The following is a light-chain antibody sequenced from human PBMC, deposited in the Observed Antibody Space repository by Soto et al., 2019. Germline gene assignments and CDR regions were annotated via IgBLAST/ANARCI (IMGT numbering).Light chain of an antibody. CDR2: EIN. J-gene: IGLJ1*01. V-gene: IGLV2-8*01. CDR3: SSFAGSNNFPYV. Sequence: QSVLTQPPSASGSPGQSVTISCTGTSSDVGAYDYVSWYQQHPGKAPKLMIYEINQRPSGVPDRFSGSKAGHPASLTVSGLQAEDEADYYCSSFAGSNNFPYVFGTGTKVTAL. CDR1: SSDVGAYDY.